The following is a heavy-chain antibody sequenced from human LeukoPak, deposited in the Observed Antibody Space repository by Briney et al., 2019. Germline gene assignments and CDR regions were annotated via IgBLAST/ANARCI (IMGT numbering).Heavy chain of an antibody. J-gene: IGHJ3*02. CDR2: ISSSSSYI. V-gene: IGHV3-21*01. CDR3: ARDRTIAAAGGAFDI. Sequence: GGSLRLSCAHPLDTFSSYSMNWVRQAPGKGLEWVSSISSSSSYIYYADSVKGGFTISRDSAKNSLYLQMNSLRAEDTAVYYCARDRTIAAAGGAFDIWGQGTMVTVSS. CDR1: DTFSSYS. D-gene: IGHD6-13*01.